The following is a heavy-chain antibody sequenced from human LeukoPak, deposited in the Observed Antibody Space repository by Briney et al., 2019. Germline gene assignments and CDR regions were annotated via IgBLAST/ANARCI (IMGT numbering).Heavy chain of an antibody. J-gene: IGHJ4*02. CDR1: GFTFSSYG. CDR2: ISYDGSNK. CDR3: AKTPPNDPVVYFDY. Sequence: PGGSLRLSCAASGFTFSSYGMHWVRQAPGKGLEWVAVISYDGSNKYYADSVKGRITISRDNSKNTLYLQMNSLRAEDTAVYYCAKTPPNDPVVYFDYWGQGTLVTVSS. V-gene: IGHV3-30*18. D-gene: IGHD2-8*01.